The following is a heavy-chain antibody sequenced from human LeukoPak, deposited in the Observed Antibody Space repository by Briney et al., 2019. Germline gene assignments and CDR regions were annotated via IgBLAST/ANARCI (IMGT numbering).Heavy chain of an antibody. CDR1: GFTFDDYA. D-gene: IGHD6-13*01. CDR3: AKDPSPRYSSSWYSV. Sequence: GGSLRLSCAASGFTFDDYAMHWVRQAPGKGLEWVSGISWNSGSIGYADSVKGRFTISRDNAKNSLYLQMNSLRAEDTALYYCAKDPSPRYSSSWYSVWGQGTLVTVSS. J-gene: IGHJ4*02. CDR2: ISWNSGSI. V-gene: IGHV3-9*01.